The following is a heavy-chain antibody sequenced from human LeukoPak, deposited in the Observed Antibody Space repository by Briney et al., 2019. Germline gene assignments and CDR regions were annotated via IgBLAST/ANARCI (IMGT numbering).Heavy chain of an antibody. CDR2: IYYSGST. CDR3: ARDKARVDDSSGYKYYYYYGMDV. D-gene: IGHD3-22*01. V-gene: IGHV4-59*01. Sequence: SETLSLTCTVSGGSISSYYWSWIRQPPGKGLEWIGYIYYSGSTNYNPSLKSRVTISVDTSKNQFSLKLSSVTAADTAVYYCARDKARVDDSSGYKYYYYYGMDVWGQGTTVTVSS. J-gene: IGHJ6*02. CDR1: GGSISSYY.